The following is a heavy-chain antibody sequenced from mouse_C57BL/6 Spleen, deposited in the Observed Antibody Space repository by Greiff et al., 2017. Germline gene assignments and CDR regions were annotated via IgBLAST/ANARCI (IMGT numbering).Heavy chain of an antibody. CDR1: GYTFTSYW. CDR3: ARNYVSPYYVDY. J-gene: IGHJ2*01. V-gene: IGHV1-7*01. Sequence: VQRVESGAELAKPGASVKLSCKASGYTFTSYWMPWVKQRPGQGLEWIGYISPSSGYTKYTQKFKDKATLTADKASSTAYMQLSSLTYEDSAVYYCARNYVSPYYVDYWGQGTTPTGSS. CDR2: ISPSSGYT. D-gene: IGHD1-1*01.